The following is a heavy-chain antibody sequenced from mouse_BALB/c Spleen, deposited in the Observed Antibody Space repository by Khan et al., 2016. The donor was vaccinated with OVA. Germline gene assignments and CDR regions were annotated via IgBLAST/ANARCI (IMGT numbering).Heavy chain of an antibody. V-gene: IGHV3-6*02. CDR2: ISYAGNN. CDR1: GYSISSVCY. D-gene: IGHD1-1*01. CDR3: ARDEYGSCNPAWFAY. Sequence: EVQLQESGPGLVKPSQSLYLTCSVTGYSISSVCYWNWIRQFPGNKLEWRGYISYAGNNDYNPSLKNRISITRDKSQNQFFLKLNCVTSEEPAIYYCARDEYGSCNPAWFAYWGQETLVTVSA. J-gene: IGHJ3*01.